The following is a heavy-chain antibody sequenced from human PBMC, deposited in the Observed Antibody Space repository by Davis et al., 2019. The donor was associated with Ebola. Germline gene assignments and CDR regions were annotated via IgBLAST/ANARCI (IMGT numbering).Heavy chain of an antibody. CDR3: ARSVRSGSYFQYYFDY. Sequence: PGGSLRLSCAASGFTFSSYSMNWVRQAPGKGLEWVSYISYSSSVILYADSVKGRFTVSRDNAKNSLYLQMDSLRHEDTAVYFCARSVRSGSYFQYYFDYWGQGTLVTVSS. J-gene: IGHJ4*02. CDR2: ISYSSSVI. V-gene: IGHV3-48*02. CDR1: GFTFSSYS. D-gene: IGHD1-26*01.